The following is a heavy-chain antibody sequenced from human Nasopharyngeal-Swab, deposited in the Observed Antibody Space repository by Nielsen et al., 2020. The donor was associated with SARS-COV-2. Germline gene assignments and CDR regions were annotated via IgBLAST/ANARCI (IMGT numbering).Heavy chain of an antibody. V-gene: IGHV1-46*01. CDR1: GCTFTSYY. J-gene: IGHJ4*02. Sequence: ASVKVSCKASGCTFTSYYMHWVRQAPGQGLEWMGIINPSGGSTSYAQKFQGRVTMTRDTSTSTVYMELSSLRSEDTAVYYCARSIAAAVFDYWGQGTLVTVSS. D-gene: IGHD6-13*01. CDR2: INPSGGST. CDR3: ARSIAAAVFDY.